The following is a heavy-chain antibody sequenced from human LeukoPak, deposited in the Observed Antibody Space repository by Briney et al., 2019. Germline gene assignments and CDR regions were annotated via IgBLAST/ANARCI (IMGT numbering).Heavy chain of an antibody. V-gene: IGHV3-23*01. CDR2: ISGSGGST. CDR3: AKGGLTSPGYYYYGMDV. CDR1: GFSFSDCA. J-gene: IGHJ6*02. Sequence: GGSLRLSCAASGFSFSDCAMSWVRQAPGKGLEWVSAISGSGGSTYYADSVKGRFTISRDNSKNTLYLQMNSLRAEDTAVYYCAKGGLTSPGYYYYGMDVWGQGTTVTVSS. D-gene: IGHD4/OR15-4a*01.